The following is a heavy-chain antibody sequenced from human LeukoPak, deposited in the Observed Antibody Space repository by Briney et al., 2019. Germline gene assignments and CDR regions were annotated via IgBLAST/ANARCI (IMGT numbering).Heavy chain of an antibody. V-gene: IGHV3-48*01. CDR3: ARLRYYAMDV. Sequence: GGSLRLSCAASGFTFSAYDMNWVRQAPGKGLEWVSYISSSSRTISYADSVKGRFTISRDNAKNSLYLQMNSLRAEDTAVYYCARLRYYAMDVWGQGTTVTASS. CDR1: GFTFSAYD. CDR2: ISSSSRTI. J-gene: IGHJ6*02.